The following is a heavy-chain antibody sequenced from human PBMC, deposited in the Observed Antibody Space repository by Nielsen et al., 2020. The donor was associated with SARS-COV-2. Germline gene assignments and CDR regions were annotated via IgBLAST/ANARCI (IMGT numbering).Heavy chain of an antibody. V-gene: IGHV4-59*01. CDR2: IHGSGST. Sequence: SETLSLTCTISGGSISPFYWSWVRKSPGKGLEWLGYIHGSGSTTYNPSLKSRVTLSVDTSKNQFSLRLTSVTAADTAVYYCARGYGSATYLDFSGQGTLVTVSS. CDR3: ARGYGSATYLDF. CDR1: GGSISPFY. J-gene: IGHJ4*02. D-gene: IGHD3-10*01.